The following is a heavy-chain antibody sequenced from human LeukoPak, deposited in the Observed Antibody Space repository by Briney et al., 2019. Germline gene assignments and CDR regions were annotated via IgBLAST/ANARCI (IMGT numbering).Heavy chain of an antibody. CDR1: GFTFSSYG. Sequence: GGSLRLSCAASGFTFSSYGMHWVRQAPGKGLEWVSSISSSSSYIYYADSVKGRFTISRNNAKNSLYLQMNSLRAEDTAVYYCAREAYCGGDCYSSDYWGQGTLVTVSS. CDR2: ISSSSSYI. J-gene: IGHJ4*02. V-gene: IGHV3-21*01. D-gene: IGHD2-21*02. CDR3: AREAYCGGDCYSSDY.